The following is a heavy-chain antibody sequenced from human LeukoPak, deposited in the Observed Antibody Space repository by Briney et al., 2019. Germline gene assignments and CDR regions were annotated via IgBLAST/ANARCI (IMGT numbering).Heavy chain of an antibody. CDR1: GFTFSSYE. D-gene: IGHD5-18*01. J-gene: IGHJ5*02. CDR2: ISSSGSTI. CDR3: ARQQWLRGGYNWFDP. Sequence: EGSLRLSCAASGFTFSSYEMNWVRQAPGKGLEWVSYISSSGSTIYYADSVKGRFTISRDNAKNSLYLQMNSLKAEDTAVYYCARQQWLRGGYNWFDPWGQGTLVTVSS. V-gene: IGHV3-48*03.